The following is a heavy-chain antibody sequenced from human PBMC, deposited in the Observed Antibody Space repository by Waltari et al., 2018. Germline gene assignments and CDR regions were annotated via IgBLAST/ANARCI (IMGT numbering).Heavy chain of an antibody. J-gene: IGHJ5*02. CDR1: GYSISSGYY. D-gene: IGHD5-12*01. CDR3: ARDSPPYGGYGDP. V-gene: IGHV4-38-2*02. CDR2: IYHSGST. Sequence: QVQLQESGPGLVKPPETLSLTCAVSGYSISSGYYWGWIRQPPGKGLEWIGSIYHSGSTYYNPSLKSRVTISVDTSKNQFSLKLSSVTAADTAVYYCARDSPPYGGYGDPWGQGTLVTVSS.